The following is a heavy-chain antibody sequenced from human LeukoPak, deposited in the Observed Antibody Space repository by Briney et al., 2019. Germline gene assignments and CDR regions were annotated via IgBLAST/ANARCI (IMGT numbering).Heavy chain of an antibody. CDR2: IYPGDSDT. Sequence: GESLKISCKGSGYLFTTHWIGGVRQLHGKGLEWMGIIYPGDSDTRYSPSFQGQVTISVDKPISTTYLQWCSLKASDTAIYYCARHAYSSTWYPNWFDPWGQGTLVTVSS. CDR3: ARHAYSSTWYPNWFDP. J-gene: IGHJ5*02. CDR1: GYLFTTHW. D-gene: IGHD6-13*01. V-gene: IGHV5-51*01.